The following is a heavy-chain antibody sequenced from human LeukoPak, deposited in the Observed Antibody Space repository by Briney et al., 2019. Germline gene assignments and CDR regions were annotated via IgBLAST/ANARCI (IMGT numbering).Heavy chain of an antibody. CDR3: ATSPGGGWYGEQALGAFDI. CDR1: GGSISSSSYY. Sequence: SETLSLTCTVSGGSISSSSYYWGWIRQPPGKGLEWIGSIYYGGSTYYNPSLESRGTLSVDPAKSQFTLIRSSVTAADTAVYYCATSPGGGWYGEQALGAFDIWGQGTMVTVSS. CDR2: IYYGGST. D-gene: IGHD6-19*01. V-gene: IGHV4-39*06. J-gene: IGHJ3*02.